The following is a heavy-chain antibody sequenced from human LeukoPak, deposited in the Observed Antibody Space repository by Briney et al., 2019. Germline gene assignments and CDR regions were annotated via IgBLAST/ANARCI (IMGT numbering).Heavy chain of an antibody. CDR2: ISSDETNI. V-gene: IGHV3-30*03. J-gene: IGHJ4*02. Sequence: GGSLRLSCATSGFTFSNYGMHWVRQAPGKGLEWVAVISSDETNIRYGDSVKGRFTISRDNPKNTLYLQMNTLTVEDTAVYYCARGRGHNYGELDYWGQGTLVTVSS. D-gene: IGHD5-18*01. CDR1: GFTFSNYG. CDR3: ARGRGHNYGELDY.